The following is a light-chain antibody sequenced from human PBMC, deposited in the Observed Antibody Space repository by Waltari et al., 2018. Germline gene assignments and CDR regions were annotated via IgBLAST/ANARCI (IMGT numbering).Light chain of an antibody. J-gene: IGKJ1*01. CDR2: TAS. Sequence: VVLTQSPGPLSLSPGESATLSCRASEKITSSYIAWYQHKPGQAPRLLIYTASYRATGVPDRFSGSGSGTDFVLTISRLEPEDFAVYYCQYYNSAPRTFGQGTKVDIK. CDR1: EKITSSY. V-gene: IGKV3-20*01. CDR3: QYYNSAPRT.